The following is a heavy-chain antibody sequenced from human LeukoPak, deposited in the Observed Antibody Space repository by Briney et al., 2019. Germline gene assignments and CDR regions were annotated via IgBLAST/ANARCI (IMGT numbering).Heavy chain of an antibody. CDR2: IYYSGST. Sequence: KPSETLSLTCTVSGGSISSYYWSWIRQPPGKGLEWIGYIYYSGSTNYNPSLKSRVTISVDTSKNQFSLKLSSVTAADTAVYYCARIEDGYNKANSHFDYWGQGTLVTVSS. CDR1: GGSISSYY. CDR3: ARIEDGYNKANSHFDY. J-gene: IGHJ4*02. V-gene: IGHV4-59*01. D-gene: IGHD5-24*01.